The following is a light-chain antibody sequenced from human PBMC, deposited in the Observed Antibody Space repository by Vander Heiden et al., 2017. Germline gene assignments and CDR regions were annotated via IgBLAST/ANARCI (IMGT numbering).Light chain of an antibody. CDR3: QQTYTTPRT. V-gene: IGKV1-39*01. Sequence: DIHMTDSPSSLSASEGDRVTITCRASLNINSYLNWYQLKPGRAPTLLIYDTSSLQSGVPSRFSGSGSGTDFSLTISSLQPEDSSTYYCQQTYTTPRTFGQGTKVEIK. CDR2: DTS. CDR1: LNINSY. J-gene: IGKJ1*01.